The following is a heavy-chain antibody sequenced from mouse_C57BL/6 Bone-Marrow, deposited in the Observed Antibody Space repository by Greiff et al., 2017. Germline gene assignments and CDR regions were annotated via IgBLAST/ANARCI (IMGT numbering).Heavy chain of an antibody. CDR3: TTLTTVVAHWYFDV. CDR2: IDPENGDT. CDR1: GFNIKDDY. J-gene: IGHJ1*03. D-gene: IGHD1-1*01. V-gene: IGHV14-4*01. Sequence: VQLQQSGAELVRPGASVKLSCTASGFNIKDDYMHWVKQRPEQGLEWIGWIDPENGDTEYASKFQGKATITADTSSNTAYLQLRSLTSEDTAVYYCTTLTTVVAHWYFDVWGTGTTVTVSS.